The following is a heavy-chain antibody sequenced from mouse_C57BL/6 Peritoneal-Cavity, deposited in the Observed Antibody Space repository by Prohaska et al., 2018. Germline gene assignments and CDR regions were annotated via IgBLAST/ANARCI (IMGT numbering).Heavy chain of an antibody. V-gene: IGHV1-26*01. CDR3: ARDGNLDDYAMDG. D-gene: IGHD2-1*01. Sequence: GASVKISCTASGYTFTDYYMNWVKQSHGKSLEWIGDINPNNGVTSYNQKFKGKATLTVDKSSSTADMELRILTSKDSADYYCARDGNLDDYAMDGWGQVSSVTVSS. CDR1: GYTFTDYY. J-gene: IGHJ4*01. CDR2: INPNNGVT.